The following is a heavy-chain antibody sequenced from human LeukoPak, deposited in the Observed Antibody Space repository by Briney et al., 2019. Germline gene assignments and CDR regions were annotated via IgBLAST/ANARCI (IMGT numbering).Heavy chain of an antibody. V-gene: IGHV3-21*01. CDR2: ISSSGNYI. D-gene: IGHD6-13*01. J-gene: IGHJ4*02. CDR1: RFTFSSYS. CDR3: ARDSIQQQLVLEDRGYPYYFEH. Sequence: GGSLRLSRSASRFTFSSYSMNWVRQAPGKGLECVSSISSSGNYIYSVHSVKGRINISRDNAKSVLYLQMNTLRADDTAVYYCARDSIQQQLVLEDRGYPYYFEHWGQGTLVTVSS.